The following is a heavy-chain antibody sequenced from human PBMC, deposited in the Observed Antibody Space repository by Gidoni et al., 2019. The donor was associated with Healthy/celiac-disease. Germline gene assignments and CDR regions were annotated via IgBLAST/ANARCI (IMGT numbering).Heavy chain of an antibody. V-gene: IGHV4-34*01. CDR2: INHSGST. J-gene: IGHJ4*02. CDR1: GGSFSGYY. D-gene: IGHD2-21*02. CDR3: ASTHGGNFPFDY. Sequence: QVQLQQWGAGLLTPSETLSLTCAVSGGSFSGYYWSWIRQPPGKGLEWIGEINHSGSTNYNPSLKGRVTISVDTSKNQSSLKLSSVTAADTAVYYCASTHGGNFPFDYWGQGTLVTVSS.